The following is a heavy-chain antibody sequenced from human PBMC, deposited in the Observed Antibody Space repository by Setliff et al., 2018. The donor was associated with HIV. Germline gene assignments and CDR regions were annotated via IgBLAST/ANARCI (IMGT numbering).Heavy chain of an antibody. CDR1: GGSFIGSSFQ. J-gene: IGHJ4*02. CDR2: IAYSGTTMYT. V-gene: IGHV4-39*07. CDR3: ARGPPFAY. Sequence: SETLSLTCTVSGGSFIGSSFQSTWIRQTPGKGLEWIADIAYSGTTMYTNYNPSLESRVIISEDTSRDQFFLKLTSVAADDTGIYYCARGPPFAYWGQGLLVTVSS.